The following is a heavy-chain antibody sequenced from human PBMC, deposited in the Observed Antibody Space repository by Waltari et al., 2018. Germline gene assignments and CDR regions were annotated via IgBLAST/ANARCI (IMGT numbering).Heavy chain of an antibody. CDR1: GDSIPGHD. CDR3: ARTSAAGGA. V-gene: IGHV4-4*09. D-gene: IGHD2-15*01. Sequence: QVQLRESGPGVLKPSETLSLICVVSGDSIPGHDYSWVRQSPGKGLGWIGCINGRQMPRYTDNPPLKSRLNMSLGTANHQCSLKMAAVTAADAAVYFWARTSAAGGAWGPGTVVTVSS. CDR2: INGRQMPRY. J-gene: IGHJ4*02.